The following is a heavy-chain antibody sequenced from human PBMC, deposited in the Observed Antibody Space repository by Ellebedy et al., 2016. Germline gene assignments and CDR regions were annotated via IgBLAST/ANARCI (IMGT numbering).Heavy chain of an antibody. CDR3: ARDRSSGWYYFDY. CDR2: IWYDGSNK. V-gene: IGHV3-33*01. CDR1: GFTFSSYG. D-gene: IGHD6-19*01. J-gene: IGHJ4*02. Sequence: GESLKISCAASGFTFSSYGMHWVRQAPGKGLEWVAVIWYDGSNKYYADSVKGRLTISKDNSKNTLYLQMNSLRAEDTAVYYCARDRSSGWYYFDYWGQGTLVTVSS.